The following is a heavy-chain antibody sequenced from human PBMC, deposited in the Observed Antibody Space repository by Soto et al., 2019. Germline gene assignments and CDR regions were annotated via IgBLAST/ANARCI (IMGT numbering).Heavy chain of an antibody. J-gene: IGHJ6*02. CDR3: ARLIMVYDYNTLYYYGMDV. Sequence: GGSLRLSCAASGFTFSSYSMNWVRQAPGKGLEWVSSISSSSSYIYCADSVKGRFTISRDNAKNSLYLQMNSLRAEDTAVYYCARLIMVYDYNTLYYYGMDVWGQGTTVTVSS. CDR2: ISSSSSYI. D-gene: IGHD2-8*01. CDR1: GFTFSSYS. V-gene: IGHV3-21*01.